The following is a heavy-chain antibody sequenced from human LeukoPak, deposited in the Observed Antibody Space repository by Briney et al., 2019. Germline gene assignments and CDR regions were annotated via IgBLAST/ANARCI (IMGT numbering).Heavy chain of an antibody. CDR3: ARDGAPDSSGYYYYGMDV. V-gene: IGHV3-48*03. J-gene: IGHJ6*02. Sequence: GGSLRLSCAASGFTFSSYEMNWVRQAPGKGLEWVSYISSSGSTIYYADSVKGRFTISGDNAKNSLYLQMNSLRAEDTAVYYCARDGAPDSSGYYYYGMDVWGQGTTVTVSS. D-gene: IGHD3-22*01. CDR2: ISSSGSTI. CDR1: GFTFSSYE.